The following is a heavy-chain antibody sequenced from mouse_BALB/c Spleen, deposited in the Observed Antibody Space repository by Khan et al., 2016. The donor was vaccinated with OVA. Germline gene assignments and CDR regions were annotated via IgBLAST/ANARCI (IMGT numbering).Heavy chain of an antibody. D-gene: IGHD4-1*01. J-gene: IGHJ3*01. CDR2: ISSDGDYT. CDR1: GLTFSSYS. CDR3: TGHLTGSFDY. V-gene: IGHV5-6*01. Sequence: EVKLLESGGDLVKPGGSLKLSCAASGLTFSSYSMSWVRQTPDKRLEWVASISSDGDYTYYSDSVKGRFTISRDNAKNTLYLQMSSLKSEDTAMYYCTGHLTGSFDYWGQGTLVTVSA.